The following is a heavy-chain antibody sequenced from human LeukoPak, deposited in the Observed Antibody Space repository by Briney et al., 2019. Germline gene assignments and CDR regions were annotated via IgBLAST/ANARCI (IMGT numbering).Heavy chain of an antibody. CDR3: AGGGTTAAGWFDP. CDR2: IYHSGST. J-gene: IGHJ5*02. D-gene: IGHD1-1*01. Sequence: SETLSLTCTVSGYSISSGYYWGWIRQPPGKGLEWIGSIYHSGSTYYNPSLKSRVTISVDTSKNHFSLKLSSVTAADTAVYYCAGGGTTAAGWFDPWGQGTVVTVSS. CDR1: GYSISSGYY. V-gene: IGHV4-38-2*02.